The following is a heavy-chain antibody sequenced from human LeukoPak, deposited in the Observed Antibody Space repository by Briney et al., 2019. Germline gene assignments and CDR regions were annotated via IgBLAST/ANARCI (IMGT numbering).Heavy chain of an antibody. CDR2: IIPIFGTA. V-gene: IGHV1-69*13. CDR1: GYTFTAYY. Sequence: SVNVSCKASGYTFTAYYVHWVRQAPGQGLEWLGGIIPIFGTANYAQKFQGRVTITADESTSTAYMELSSLRSEDTAVYYCARDDRYYYDSSGPFRFDYWGQGTLVTVSS. J-gene: IGHJ4*02. D-gene: IGHD3-22*01. CDR3: ARDDRYYYDSSGPFRFDY.